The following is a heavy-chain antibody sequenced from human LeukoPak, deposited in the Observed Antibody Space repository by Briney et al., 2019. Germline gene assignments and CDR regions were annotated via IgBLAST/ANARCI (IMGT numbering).Heavy chain of an antibody. CDR1: GGSISSYY. J-gene: IGHJ3*02. Sequence: SETLSLTCTVSGGSISSYYWSWIQQPPGKGLEWIGYIYYSGSTNYNPSLKSRVTISVDTSKNQFSLKLSSVTAADTAVYYCARKGTWIDDAFDIWGQGTMVTVSS. D-gene: IGHD1-1*01. V-gene: IGHV4-59*01. CDR3: ARKGTWIDDAFDI. CDR2: IYYSGST.